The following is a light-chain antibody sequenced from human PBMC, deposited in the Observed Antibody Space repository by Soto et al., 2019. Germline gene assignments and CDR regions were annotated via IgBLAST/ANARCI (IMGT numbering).Light chain of an antibody. CDR2: GAT. CDR1: QSVSSSY. J-gene: IGKJ5*01. CDR3: QQYGSSLPNT. V-gene: IGKV3-20*01. Sequence: EIVLTQSPGTLSFSPGERATLSCRASQSVSSSYLAWYQQKPGQAPRFLIYGATSRATGIPDRFSGSGSGTDFTLTISRLEPDDFAVYYCQQYGSSLPNTFGQGTRLEIK.